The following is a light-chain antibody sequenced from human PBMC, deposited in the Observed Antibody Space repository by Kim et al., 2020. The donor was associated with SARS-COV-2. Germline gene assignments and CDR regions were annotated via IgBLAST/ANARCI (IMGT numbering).Light chain of an antibody. Sequence: SPGERATLSCRAGQSVSSSYLAWYQQKPGQAPRLLIYGASSRATGIPDRFSGSGSGTDFTLTISRLEPEDFAVYYCQQYGSSPPTFGQGTKVDIK. CDR3: QQYGSSPPT. V-gene: IGKV3-20*01. J-gene: IGKJ1*01. CDR2: GAS. CDR1: QSVSSSY.